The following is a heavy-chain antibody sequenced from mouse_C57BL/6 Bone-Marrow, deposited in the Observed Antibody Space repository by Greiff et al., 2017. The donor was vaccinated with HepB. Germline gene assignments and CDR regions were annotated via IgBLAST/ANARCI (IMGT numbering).Heavy chain of an antibody. CDR3: ARDRGYYADY. D-gene: IGHD2-3*01. CDR2: ISDGGSYT. CDR1: GFTFSSYA. V-gene: IGHV5-4*01. J-gene: IGHJ2*01. Sequence: DVQLVESGGGLVKPGGSLKLSCAASGFTFSSYAMSWVRQTPEKRLEWVATISDGGSYTYYPDNVKGRFTISRDNAKNNLYLQMSHLKSEDTSMYYCARDRGYYADYWGQGTTLTVSS.